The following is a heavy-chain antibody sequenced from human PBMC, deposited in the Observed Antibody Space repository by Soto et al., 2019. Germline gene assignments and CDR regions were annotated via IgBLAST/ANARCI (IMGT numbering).Heavy chain of an antibody. CDR2: IIPIFGTA. D-gene: IGHD3-22*01. CDR3: ARDFFQNYYDSSGYSFDY. V-gene: IGHV1-69*13. CDR1: GGTFSSYA. Sequence: VASVKVSCKASGGTFSSYAISWVRQAPGQGLEWMGGIIPIFGTANYAQKFQGRVTITADESTSTAYMELSSLRSEDTAVYYCARDFFQNYYDSSGYSFDYWGQGTLVTVSS. J-gene: IGHJ4*02.